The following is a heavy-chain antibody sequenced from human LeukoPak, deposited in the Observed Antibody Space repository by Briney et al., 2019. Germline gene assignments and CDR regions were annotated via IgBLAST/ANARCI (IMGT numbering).Heavy chain of an antibody. J-gene: IGHJ4*02. D-gene: IGHD1-26*01. CDR3: VKEDSGFNY. Sequence: SVKVSCKASGGTFSSYAISWVRQAPGQGLEWMGRIIPILGIANYAQKFQGRVTMTRDTSSSTAYMELSGLISDDTAVYYCVKEDSGFNYWGQGTLVTVSS. CDR1: GGTFSSYA. CDR2: IIPILGIA. V-gene: IGHV1-69*04.